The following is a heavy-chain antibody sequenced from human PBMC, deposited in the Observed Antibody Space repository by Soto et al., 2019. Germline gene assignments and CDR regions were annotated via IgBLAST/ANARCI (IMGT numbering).Heavy chain of an antibody. J-gene: IGHJ5*02. CDR3: ARVMAPLVVVAATPGWFDP. CDR2: INHSGST. D-gene: IGHD2-15*01. CDR1: GGSFSGYY. V-gene: IGHV4-34*01. Sequence: SETLSLTCAVYGGSFSGYYWSWIRQPPGKGLEWIGEINHSGSTNYNPSLKSRVTISVDTSKNQFSLKLSSVTAADTAVYYCARVMAPLVVVAATPGWFDPWGQGTLVTVSS.